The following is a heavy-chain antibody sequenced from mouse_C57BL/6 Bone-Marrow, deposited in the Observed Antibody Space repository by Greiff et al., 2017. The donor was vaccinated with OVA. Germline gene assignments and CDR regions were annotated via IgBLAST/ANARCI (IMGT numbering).Heavy chain of an antibody. J-gene: IGHJ4*01. V-gene: IGHV1-82*01. D-gene: IGHD2-3*01. CDR2: IYPGDGDT. CDR3: ARGAYDGYFFYAMDY. Sequence: VKLQQSGPELVKPGASVKISCKASGYAFSSSWMNWVKQRPGKGLEWIGRIYPGDGDTNYNGKFKGKATLTADTSSSTAYMQLSSLTSEDSAVYFFARGAYDGYFFYAMDYWGQGTSVTVSS. CDR1: GYAFSSSW.